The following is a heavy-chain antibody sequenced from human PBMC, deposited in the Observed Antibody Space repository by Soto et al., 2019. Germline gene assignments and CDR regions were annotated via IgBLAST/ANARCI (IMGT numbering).Heavy chain of an antibody. J-gene: IGHJ4*02. CDR1: GYSFTSYW. V-gene: IGHV5-51*01. CDR3: AKRQEGSAATYFDN. CDR2: IHPGDSVT. D-gene: IGHD1-26*01. Sequence: PGESLKISCKGSGYSFTSYWIGWVRQMPGKGLEWMAIIHPGDSVTRYGPSFQGQVTISADKSISTAYLQWSSLKASDTAVYYCAKRQEGSAATYFDNWGQGTMVTVSS.